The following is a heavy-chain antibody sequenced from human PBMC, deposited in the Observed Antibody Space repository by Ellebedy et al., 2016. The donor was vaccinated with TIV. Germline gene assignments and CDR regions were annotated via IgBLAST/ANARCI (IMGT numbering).Heavy chain of an antibody. J-gene: IGHJ4*02. Sequence: PGGSLRLSCVASGFTFNDYWMSWVRQAQGKGLEWVANIMNDGRDYYFSDSGRGRFTISRDKSRSSVYLYLKSLRADDTAVYYCAREDLWGREVVSATHFDYWGQGTLVAVSS. D-gene: IGHD2-15*01. CDR3: AREDLWGREVVSATHFDY. CDR1: GFTFNDYW. CDR2: IMNDGRDY. V-gene: IGHV3-7*03.